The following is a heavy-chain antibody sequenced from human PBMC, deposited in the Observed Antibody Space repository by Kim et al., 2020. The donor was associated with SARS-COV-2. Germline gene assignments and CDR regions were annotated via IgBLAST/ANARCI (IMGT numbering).Heavy chain of an antibody. V-gene: IGHV3-48*02. J-gene: IGHJ4*02. D-gene: IGHD6-13*01. Sequence: GGSLRLSCAASGFTFSSYSMNWVRQAPGKGLEWVSYISSSSSTIYYADSVKGRFTISRDNAKNSLYLQMNSLRDEDTAVYYCARAVSDIAAAGTNYFDYWAREPWSPSPQ. CDR1: GFTFSSYS. CDR3: ARAVSDIAAAGTNYFDY. CDR2: ISSSSSTI.